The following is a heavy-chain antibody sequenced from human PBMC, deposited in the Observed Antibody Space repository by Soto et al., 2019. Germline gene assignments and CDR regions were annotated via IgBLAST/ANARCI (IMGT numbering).Heavy chain of an antibody. CDR2: INAGNGNT. CDR3: ARELQGLYYFDY. V-gene: IGHV1-3*01. CDR1: EYTFTSYS. J-gene: IGHJ4*02. D-gene: IGHD4-4*01. Sequence: GASVKVSCKASEYTFTSYSMHWVRQAPGQSLEWMGWINAGNGNTKYSQKFQGRVTITRDTSASTAYMELSSLGSEDTAVYYCARELQGLYYFDYWGLGTLVTVSS.